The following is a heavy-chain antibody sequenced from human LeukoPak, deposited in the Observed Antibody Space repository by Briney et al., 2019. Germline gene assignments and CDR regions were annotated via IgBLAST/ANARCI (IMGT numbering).Heavy chain of an antibody. D-gene: IGHD4-17*01. CDR3: AKLPPVTTPFDY. CDR1: GFTFSSYS. J-gene: IGHJ4*02. CDR2: ISYDGSNK. V-gene: IGHV3-30*18. Sequence: GGSLRLSCAASGFTFSSYSMHWVRQAPGKGLEWVAVISYDGSNKYYADSVKGRFTISRDNSKNTLYLQMNSLRAEDTAVYYCAKLPPVTTPFDYWGQGTLVTVSS.